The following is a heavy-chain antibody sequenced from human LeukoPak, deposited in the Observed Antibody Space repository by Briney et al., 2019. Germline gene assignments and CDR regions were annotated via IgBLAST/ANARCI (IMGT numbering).Heavy chain of an antibody. V-gene: IGHV3-74*01. D-gene: IGHD3-22*01. J-gene: IGHJ3*02. CDR2: INSDGSST. Sequence: GGSLRLSCAASGFTFSSYWMHWVRQAPGKGLVWVSRINSDGSSTSYADSVKGRFTISRDSAKNTLYLQMNSLRAEDTAVYYCASLDYYDSSGYYYRAFDIWGQGTMVTVSS. CDR1: GFTFSSYW. CDR3: ASLDYYDSSGYYYRAFDI.